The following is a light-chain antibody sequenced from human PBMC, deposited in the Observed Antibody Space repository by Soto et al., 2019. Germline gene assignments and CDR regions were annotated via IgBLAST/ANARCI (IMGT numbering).Light chain of an antibody. V-gene: IGLV1-47*02. CDR3: AAWDDSLSTWV. J-gene: IGLJ3*02. Sequence: QLVLTQPPSASGTPGQRVTISCSGSSSNIGRDYVYWFQQVPGTAPKLLIYTNNQRPSGVPDRFSGSKSGTSASLAISGLRSEDEADYCCAAWDDSLSTWVFGGGTKVTVL. CDR2: TNN. CDR1: SSNIGRDY.